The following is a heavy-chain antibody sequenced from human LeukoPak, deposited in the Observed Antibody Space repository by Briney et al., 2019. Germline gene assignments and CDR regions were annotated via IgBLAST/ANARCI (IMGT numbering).Heavy chain of an antibody. CDR2: IKQDGYEK. Sequence: PGGSLRLSCAASGFTFSSSAMSWVRQAPGKGLEWVANIKQDGYEKYYVDSVKGRFTISRDNAKNSLYLQINSLRADDTAVYYCARDKIVGPTTLDYWGQGTLVTVSS. CDR1: GFTFSSSA. V-gene: IGHV3-7*01. CDR3: ARDKIVGPTTLDY. D-gene: IGHD1-26*01. J-gene: IGHJ4*02.